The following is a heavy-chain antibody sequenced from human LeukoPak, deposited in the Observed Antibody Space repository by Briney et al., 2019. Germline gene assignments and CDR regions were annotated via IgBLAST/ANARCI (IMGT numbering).Heavy chain of an antibody. CDR1: GFSFSTYW. CDR3: AGDPHDYGASDFDS. V-gene: IGHV3-7*01. Sequence: PGGSLRLSCTASGFSFSTYWMSWVRPAPGKGLEWVASTNQDGTANYYVDSVRGRFTISRDNAKKSLYLQMNSLRAEDTALYYCAGDPHDYGASDFDSWGQGTLVTVSS. D-gene: IGHD4-17*01. CDR2: TNQDGTAN. J-gene: IGHJ4*02.